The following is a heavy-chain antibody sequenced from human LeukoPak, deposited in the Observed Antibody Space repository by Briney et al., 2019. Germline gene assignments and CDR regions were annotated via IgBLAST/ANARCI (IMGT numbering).Heavy chain of an antibody. J-gene: IGHJ4*02. CDR2: TYYRSKWYN. CDR3: ARDYYDSSGYYPAFDY. D-gene: IGHD3-22*01. Sequence: SQTLSLTCAISGDSVSSNSAAWNWIRQSPSRGLEWLGRTYYRSKWYNDYAVSVKSRVTINPDTSKNQFALQLNSVTPEDTAVYYCARDYYDSSGYYPAFDYWGQGTLVTVSS. CDR1: GDSVSSNSAA. V-gene: IGHV6-1*01.